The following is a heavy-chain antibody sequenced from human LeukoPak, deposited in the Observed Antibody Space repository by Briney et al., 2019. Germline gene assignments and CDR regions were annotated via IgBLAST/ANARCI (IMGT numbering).Heavy chain of an antibody. CDR2: ISSSSSTI. CDR1: GFTFGSYS. CDR3: ARIPTQDYYDSSGYVFYMDV. V-gene: IGHV3-48*01. J-gene: IGHJ6*03. D-gene: IGHD3-22*01. Sequence: GGSLRLSCAASGFTFGSYSMNWVRQAPGKGLEWVSYISSSSSTIYYADSVKGRFTISRDNAKNSLYLQMNSLRAEDTAVYYCARIPTQDYYDSSGYVFYMDVWGKGTTVTVSS.